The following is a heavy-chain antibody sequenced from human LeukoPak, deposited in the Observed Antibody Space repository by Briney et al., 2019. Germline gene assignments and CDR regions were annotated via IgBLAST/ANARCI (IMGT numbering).Heavy chain of an antibody. D-gene: IGHD3-9*01. J-gene: IGHJ5*02. CDR2: TYYRSTWYN. V-gene: IGHV6-1*01. Sequence: SQTLSLTCAISGDSVSSNSVTWNWIRQSPSRGLEWLDRTYYRSTWYNDYAVSVRGRITVNPDTSKNQFSLHLNSVTPEDTAVYYCARRLAQYDCFDPWGQGILVTVSS. CDR3: ARRLAQYDCFDP. CDR1: GDSVSSNSVT.